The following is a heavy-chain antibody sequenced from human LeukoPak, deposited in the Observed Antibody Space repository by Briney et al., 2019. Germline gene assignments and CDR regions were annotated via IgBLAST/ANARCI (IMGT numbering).Heavy chain of an antibody. D-gene: IGHD5-12*01. CDR1: RDSISSSSYY. J-gene: IGHJ4*02. CDR2: IYYSGST. Sequence: DPSETLSLTCTGSRDSISSSSYYWGWIRQPPGKGLEWIGTIYYSGSTYYNPSLKTRVTISVGTSKNQFSLKLSFVTAADTAVYYCARQVNIVGTFDCWGQGTLVTVSS. CDR3: ARQVNIVGTFDC. V-gene: IGHV4-39*01.